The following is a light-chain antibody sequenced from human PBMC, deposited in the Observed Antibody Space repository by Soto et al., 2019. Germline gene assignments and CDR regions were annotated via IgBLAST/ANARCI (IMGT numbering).Light chain of an antibody. CDR2: GAS. V-gene: IGKV3-15*01. Sequence: EIGQLRGHRSVNTIDSDTMVGISIQGVSRNLARYQQKPGQGPRLLVYGASTRATDIPARFSGSGSETDFTLTIRSLQSEDYAIYYCQEYNNWPPWTFGQGTRVDIK. CDR3: QEYNNWPPWT. J-gene: IGKJ1*01. CDR1: QGVSRN.